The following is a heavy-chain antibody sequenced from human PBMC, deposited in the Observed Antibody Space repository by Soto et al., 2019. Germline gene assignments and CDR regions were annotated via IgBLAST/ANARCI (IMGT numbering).Heavy chain of an antibody. V-gene: IGHV4-30-2*01. CDR2: SFRSGST. Sequence: QLQLQESGPGLVMPSQTLSLTCAVSGGSIGRGGYFWSWIRQPPGQGLVGIGYSFRSGSTSYNQLHMSRDIISVDRSKSQFSLKLRAVTTADTAVYYRARGDAGYYGMDVWGKGTTVSVSS. CDR1: GGSIGRGGYF. J-gene: IGHJ6*04. CDR3: ARGDAGYYGMDV.